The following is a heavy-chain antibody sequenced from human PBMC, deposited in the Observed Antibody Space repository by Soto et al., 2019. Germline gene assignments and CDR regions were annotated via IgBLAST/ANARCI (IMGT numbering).Heavy chain of an antibody. CDR1: GFTFSSYG. Sequence: QVQLVESGGGVVQPGRSLRLSCAASGFTFSSYGMHWVRQAPGKGLEWVAVISYDGSNKYYADSVKGRFTISRDNSKNTLYLQMNSLRAEDTAVYYFAKSGSSSWYDAYYWGQGTLVTVAS. D-gene: IGHD6-13*01. CDR2: ISYDGSNK. V-gene: IGHV3-30*18. CDR3: AKSGSSSWYDAYY. J-gene: IGHJ4*02.